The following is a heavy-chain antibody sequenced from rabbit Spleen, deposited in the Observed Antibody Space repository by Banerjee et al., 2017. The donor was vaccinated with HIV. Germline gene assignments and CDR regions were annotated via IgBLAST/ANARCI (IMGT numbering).Heavy chain of an antibody. CDR2: IAGSSSGFT. V-gene: IGHV1S40*01. Sequence: QSLEESGGDLVKPGASLTLTCIASGVSFSGDSYMCWVRQAPGKGLEWIACIAGSSSGFTYSATWAKGRFTCSKTASTTVTLQMTSLTVAGTATYFCARDTGSSFSSYGMDLWGPGTLVTVS. J-gene: IGHJ6*01. D-gene: IGHD8-1*01. CDR1: GVSFSGDSY. CDR3: ARDTGSSFSSYGMDL.